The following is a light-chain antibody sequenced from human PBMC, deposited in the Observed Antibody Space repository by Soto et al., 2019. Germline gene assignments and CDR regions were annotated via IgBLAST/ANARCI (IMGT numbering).Light chain of an antibody. Sequence: AIQMTHSPSSLPASVGDRVTITCRASQGIRDDLAWYQQKPGRAPRLLIYDASTLQDGVPPRFSGSGSGTDFTLIISGLQAEDFATYYCLQHYSYPFTFGQGTRLEI. CDR1: QGIRDD. CDR2: DAS. J-gene: IGKJ5*01. CDR3: LQHYSYPFT. V-gene: IGKV1-6*01.